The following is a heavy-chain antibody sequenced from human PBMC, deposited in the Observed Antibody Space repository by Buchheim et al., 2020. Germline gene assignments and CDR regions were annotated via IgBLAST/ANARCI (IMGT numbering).Heavy chain of an antibody. V-gene: IGHV1-18*04. CDR2: SSAYNIYT. Sequence: QVQLVQSGAEVKKPGASVTVSCKASGYTFTSYNIHWVRQAPGQGLEWMGCSSAYNIYTNYAQKFQGRVTLTTDTSTSTAYMELRSMRSDDTAVYYCAREFYYYGLDVWGQGTT. J-gene: IGHJ6*02. CDR1: GYTFTSYN. CDR3: AREFYYYGLDV.